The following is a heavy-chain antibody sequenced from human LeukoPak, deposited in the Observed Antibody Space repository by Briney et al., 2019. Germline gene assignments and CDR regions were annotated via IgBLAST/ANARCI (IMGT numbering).Heavy chain of an antibody. D-gene: IGHD6-13*01. V-gene: IGHV4-59*01. CDR2: IYYSGST. CDR1: GGSISSYY. J-gene: IGHJ4*02. CDR3: ARGTVQQQLPIDY. Sequence: PSETLSLTCTVSGGSISSYYWSWLRQPPGKGLEWIGYIYYSGSTNYNPSLKSRVTISVDTSKNQFSLKLSSVTAADTAVYYCARGTVQQQLPIDYWGQGTLVTVSS.